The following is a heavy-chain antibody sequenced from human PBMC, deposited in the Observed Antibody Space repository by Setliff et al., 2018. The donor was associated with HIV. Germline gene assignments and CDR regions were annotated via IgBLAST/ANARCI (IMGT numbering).Heavy chain of an antibody. CDR2: INQERTT. Sequence: ETLSLTCAVYRGSFSHYYWTWIRQSPGKGLEWIAEINQERTTFYNPSLKSRVTMSLDTSRNEVSLRLSSVTAADPATYFCARVRFNFDNVRCFDLWGPGTLVTVS. CDR1: RGSFSHYY. D-gene: IGHD1-20*01. V-gene: IGHV4-34*01. J-gene: IGHJ2*01. CDR3: ARVRFNFDNVRCFDL.